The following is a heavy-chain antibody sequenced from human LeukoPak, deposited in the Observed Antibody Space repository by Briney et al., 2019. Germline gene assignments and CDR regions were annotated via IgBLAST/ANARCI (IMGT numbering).Heavy chain of an antibody. Sequence: GGSLRLSCAASGFTFSSYAMHWVRQAPGKGLEWVAVISYDGSNKYYADSVKGRFTISRDNSKNTLYLQMNSLRAEDTAVYYCAKDYDDALFDYWGQGTLVTVSS. CDR3: AKDYDDALFDY. D-gene: IGHD5-12*01. J-gene: IGHJ4*02. CDR2: ISYDGSNK. CDR1: GFTFSSYA. V-gene: IGHV3-30-3*01.